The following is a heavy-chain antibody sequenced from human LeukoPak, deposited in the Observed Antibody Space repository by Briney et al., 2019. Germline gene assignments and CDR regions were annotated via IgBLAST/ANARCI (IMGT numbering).Heavy chain of an antibody. J-gene: IGHJ5*02. CDR1: GGSFSGYY. D-gene: IGHD4/OR15-4a*01. Sequence: PSETLSLTCAVYGGSFSGYYWSWIRQPPGKGLEWIGEINHSGSTNYNPSLKSRVTISVDTSKNQFSLNLRSVTAADTAVYYCVGGPYGASISNWFDPWGQGLLVTVSS. V-gene: IGHV4-34*01. CDR2: INHSGST. CDR3: VGGPYGASISNWFDP.